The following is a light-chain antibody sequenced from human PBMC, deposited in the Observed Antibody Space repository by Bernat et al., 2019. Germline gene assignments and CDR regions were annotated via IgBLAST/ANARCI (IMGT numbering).Light chain of an antibody. Sequence: SYELTQPPSVSVSPGQTASITCYGDKLGSKYAFWYQQKPGQSPVLVIYEDTKRPSGIPARFSASNSGNRATLTISGTQAMDGADYYCQAWDSSTVVFGGGTKLTVL. V-gene: IGLV3-1*01. CDR3: QAWDSSTVV. J-gene: IGLJ2*01. CDR2: EDT. CDR1: KLGSKY.